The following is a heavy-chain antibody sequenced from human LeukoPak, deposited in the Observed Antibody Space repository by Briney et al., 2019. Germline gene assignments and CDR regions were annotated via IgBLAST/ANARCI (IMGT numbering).Heavy chain of an antibody. Sequence: PGGSLRLSCAASGFTFSSYAMSWVRQAPGKGLEWASAIGGSGGSTYYADSVKGRFTISRDNSKNTLYLQMNSLRAEDTAVYYCAKGYSYGYGYYMDVWGKGTTVTVSS. CDR3: AKGYSYGYGYYMDV. J-gene: IGHJ6*03. CDR2: IGGSGGST. D-gene: IGHD5-18*01. CDR1: GFTFSSYA. V-gene: IGHV3-23*01.